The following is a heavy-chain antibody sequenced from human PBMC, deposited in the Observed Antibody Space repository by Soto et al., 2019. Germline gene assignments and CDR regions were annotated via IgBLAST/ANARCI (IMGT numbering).Heavy chain of an antibody. D-gene: IGHD1-1*01. J-gene: IGHJ4*02. CDR1: GFTFSSYG. CDR3: ARYNSGHSDY. Sequence: GGSLRLSCAASGFTFSSYGMHWVRQAPGKGLEWVAVTWYDGSQTYYADSVKGRFTISRDNSKSALFLQMDSLRAEDTAIYYCARYNSGHSDYWGQGTLVTVSS. CDR2: TWYDGSQT. V-gene: IGHV3-33*01.